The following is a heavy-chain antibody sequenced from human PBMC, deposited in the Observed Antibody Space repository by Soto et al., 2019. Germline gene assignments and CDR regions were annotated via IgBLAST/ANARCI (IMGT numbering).Heavy chain of an antibody. J-gene: IGHJ6*02. D-gene: IGHD3-22*01. CDR3: ARAMIGSNYYYYYGMDV. Sequence: SVKVSCKASGGTFSSYSISWVLQAPGQGLEWMGGIIPIFGTANYAQKFQGRVTITADESTSTAYMELSSLRSEDTAVYYCARAMIGSNYYYYYGMDVWGQGTTVTVSS. CDR2: IIPIFGTA. CDR1: GGTFSSYS. V-gene: IGHV1-69*13.